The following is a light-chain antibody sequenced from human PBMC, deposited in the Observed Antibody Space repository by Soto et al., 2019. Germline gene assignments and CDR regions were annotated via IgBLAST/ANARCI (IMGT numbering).Light chain of an antibody. V-gene: IGKV3-11*01. CDR2: DAS. Sequence: EIVLTQSPATLSLSPGERATLSCRPSQGVSGYLGWYQQKPGQAPRLLIYDASNRATGVPARFSGSGSGTDFTLTISSLEPEDFAVYYCQQRSKWPRTFGQGTKV. J-gene: IGKJ1*01. CDR1: QGVSGY. CDR3: QQRSKWPRT.